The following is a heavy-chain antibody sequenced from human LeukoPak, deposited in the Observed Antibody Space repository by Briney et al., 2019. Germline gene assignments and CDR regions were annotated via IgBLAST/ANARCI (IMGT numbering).Heavy chain of an antibody. CDR2: INHSGST. CDR1: GGSFSGYY. CDR3: ARGPRSSWYGADYYYYGMDV. V-gene: IGHV4-34*01. J-gene: IGHJ6*02. D-gene: IGHD6-13*01. Sequence: SETLSLTCAVYGGSFSGYYWSWIRQPPGKGLEWIGEINHSGSTNYNPSLKSRVTISVDTSKNQFSLKLSSVTAADTAVYYCARGPRSSWYGADYYYYGMDVWGQGTTVTVSS.